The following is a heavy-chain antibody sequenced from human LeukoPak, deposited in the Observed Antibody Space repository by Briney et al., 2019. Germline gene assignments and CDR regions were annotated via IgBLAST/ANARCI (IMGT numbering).Heavy chain of an antibody. V-gene: IGHV3-30*18. CDR1: GFTFSSYG. Sequence: PGRSLRLSCAASGFTFSSYGMHWVRQAPGKGLEWVAVISYDGSNKYYADSVKGRFTISRDNSKKTLYLQMNSLRAEDTAVYYCAKERRQQLVVHWFDPWGQGTLVTVSS. D-gene: IGHD6-13*01. J-gene: IGHJ5*02. CDR3: AKERRQQLVVHWFDP. CDR2: ISYDGSNK.